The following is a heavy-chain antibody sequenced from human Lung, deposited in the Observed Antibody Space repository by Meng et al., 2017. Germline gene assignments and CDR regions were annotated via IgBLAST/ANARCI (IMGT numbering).Heavy chain of an antibody. CDR2: IYHSGRT. J-gene: IGHJ5*02. CDR1: GGSISSRNW. Sequence: QLELQWSGPGLVKPSGTLSLSCAVFGGSISSRNWWSWVRQSPGKGLEWIGEIYHSGRTNYNPSLESRVTISLDKSQNHFSLKVKSVTAADTAVYYCVRGGQDQAYYDFWSGPFDPWGQGTLVTASS. CDR3: VRGGQDQAYYDFWSGPFDP. D-gene: IGHD3-3*01. V-gene: IGHV4-4*02.